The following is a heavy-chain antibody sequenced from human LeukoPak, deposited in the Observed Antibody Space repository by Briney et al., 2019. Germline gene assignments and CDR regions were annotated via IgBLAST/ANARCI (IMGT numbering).Heavy chain of an antibody. CDR3: ARVAGWLRRSDRAFDI. CDR2: IITIFGTA. J-gene: IGHJ3*02. V-gene: IGHV1-69*06. Sequence: ASVKVSCKASGGTFSSYAISWVRQAPGQGLEWMGRIITIFGTANYAQKFQGRVTITADKSTSTAYMELSSLRSEDTAVYYCARVAGWLRRSDRAFDIWGQGTMVTVSS. CDR1: GGTFSSYA. D-gene: IGHD5-12*01.